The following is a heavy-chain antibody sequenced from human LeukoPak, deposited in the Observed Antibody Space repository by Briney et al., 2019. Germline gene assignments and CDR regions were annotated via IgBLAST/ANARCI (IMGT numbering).Heavy chain of an antibody. CDR2: LSGTTGST. J-gene: IGHJ3*02. V-gene: IGHV3-23*01. CDR1: GFTFSNFA. Sequence: GGSLRLSCAASGFTFSNFAMSWVRQAPGKGLEWVSALSGTTGSTFYADSVKGRFTISRDNSKNTLYLQMNSLRVEDTALYYCTKGQADGGRWWYAFDIWGQGTMVAVSS. CDR3: TKGQADGGRWWYAFDI. D-gene: IGHD2-8*02.